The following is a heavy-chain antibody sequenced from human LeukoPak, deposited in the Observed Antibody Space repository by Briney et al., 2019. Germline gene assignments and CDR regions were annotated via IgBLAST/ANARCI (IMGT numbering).Heavy chain of an antibody. D-gene: IGHD3-10*01. CDR2: INPNSGGT. Sequence: ASVKVSCKASGYTFTGYYMHWVRQAPGQGLEWMGWINPNSGGTNYAQKFQGRVTMTRDTSISTAYMELSRLRSDDTAVYYCAQTEFGELLYYFDYWGQGTLVTVSS. J-gene: IGHJ4*02. CDR3: AQTEFGELLYYFDY. V-gene: IGHV1-2*02. CDR1: GYTFTGYY.